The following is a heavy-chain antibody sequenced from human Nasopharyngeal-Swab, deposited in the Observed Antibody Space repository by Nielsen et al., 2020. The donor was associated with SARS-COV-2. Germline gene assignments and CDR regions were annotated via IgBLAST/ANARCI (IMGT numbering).Heavy chain of an antibody. CDR1: GFTFSSYG. V-gene: IGHV3-7*01. CDR3: ARHDYGDSHDAFDI. J-gene: IGHJ3*02. Sequence: GESLKISCAASGFTFSSYGMHWVRQAPGKGLEWVANIKQDGSEKYYVDSVKGRFTISRDNAKNSLYLQMNSLRAEDTAVYYCARHDYGDSHDAFDIWGQGTMVTVSS. D-gene: IGHD4-17*01. CDR2: IKQDGSEK.